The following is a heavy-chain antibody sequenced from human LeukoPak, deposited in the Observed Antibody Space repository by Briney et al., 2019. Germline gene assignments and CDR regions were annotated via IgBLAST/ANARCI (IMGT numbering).Heavy chain of an antibody. Sequence: GASVKVSCKASGYTFTSYGISWVRQAPGQGLEWMGWISAYNGNTNYAQKLQGRVTMTTDTSTSTAYMELRRLRSDDTAVYYCARDGILWFGTNYYYYMDVWGKGTTVTISS. CDR1: GYTFTSYG. CDR3: ARDGILWFGTNYYYYMDV. J-gene: IGHJ6*03. D-gene: IGHD3-10*01. CDR2: ISAYNGNT. V-gene: IGHV1-18*01.